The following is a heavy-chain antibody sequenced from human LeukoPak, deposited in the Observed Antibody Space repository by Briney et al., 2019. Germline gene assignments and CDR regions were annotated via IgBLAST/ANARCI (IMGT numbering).Heavy chain of an antibody. CDR3: ARHLYSSGWYGAFDI. CDR2: IYYSGSTNYNPSLIYYSGST. D-gene: IGHD6-19*01. Sequence: ASETLSLTRTVSGGSISNYYWSWIRQPPGKGLEWIGYIYYSGSTNYNPSLIYYSGSTNYNPSLKSRVTISVDTSKNQFSLKLSSVTAADTAVYYCARHLYSSGWYGAFDIWGQGTMVTVSS. CDR1: GGSISNYY. V-gene: IGHV4-59*08. J-gene: IGHJ3*02.